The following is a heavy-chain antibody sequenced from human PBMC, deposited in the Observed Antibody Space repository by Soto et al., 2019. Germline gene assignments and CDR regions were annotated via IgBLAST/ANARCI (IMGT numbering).Heavy chain of an antibody. Sequence: QVQLVQSGAEVKKPGSSVKVSCKASGGTFSSYAISWVRQAPGQGLEWMGGIIPIFGTANYAQKFQGRVTVTADESTSTAYMELSSLRSEDTAVYYCARDPVPGSATPYYFDYWGQGTLVTVSS. CDR2: IIPIFGTA. D-gene: IGHD2-15*01. J-gene: IGHJ4*02. CDR3: ARDPVPGSATPYYFDY. V-gene: IGHV1-69*01. CDR1: GGTFSSYA.